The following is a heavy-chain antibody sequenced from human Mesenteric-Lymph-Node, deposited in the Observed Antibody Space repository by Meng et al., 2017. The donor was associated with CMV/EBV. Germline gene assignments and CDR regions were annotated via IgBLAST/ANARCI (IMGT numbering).Heavy chain of an antibody. D-gene: IGHD4-17*01. CDR2: IYHSGST. CDR3: ASLTTYGDYPPYFDY. Sequence: SGGSISSSNWWSWVRQPPGKGLEWIGEIYHSGSTNYNPSLKSRVTISVDKSKNQFSLKLSSVTAADTAVYYCASLTTYGDYPPYFDYWGQGTLVTVSS. V-gene: IGHV4-4*02. CDR1: GGSISSSNW. J-gene: IGHJ4*02.